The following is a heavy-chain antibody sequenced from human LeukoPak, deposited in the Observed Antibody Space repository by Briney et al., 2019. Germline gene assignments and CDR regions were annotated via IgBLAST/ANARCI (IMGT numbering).Heavy chain of an antibody. CDR1: GYTFTSYD. CDR3: ARYVDTAMVTWRGFDY. CDR2: MNPNSGNT. J-gene: IGHJ4*02. Sequence: ASVKVFCKASGYTFTSYDINWVRQATGQGLEWMGCMNPNSGNTGYAQKFQGRVTITRNTSISTAYMELSSLRSEDTAVYYCARYVDTAMVTWRGFDYWGQGTLVTVSS. D-gene: IGHD5-18*01. V-gene: IGHV1-8*03.